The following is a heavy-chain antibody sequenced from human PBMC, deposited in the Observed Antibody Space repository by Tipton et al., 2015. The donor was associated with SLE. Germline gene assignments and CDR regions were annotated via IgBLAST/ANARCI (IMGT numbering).Heavy chain of an antibody. CDR3: AKFEKTTDFYLDS. J-gene: IGHJ4*02. V-gene: IGHV3-23*01. CDR1: GFTFSSYA. D-gene: IGHD1/OR15-1a*01. CDR2: ISGGGGST. Sequence: SLRLSCATSGFTFSSYALSWVPRAPGKGLEWVSAISGGGGSTYYADFVKGRFSISIDKSKKTLFLQMNSLRVDDTATYYCAKFEKTTDFYLDSWGQGTLVSVSS.